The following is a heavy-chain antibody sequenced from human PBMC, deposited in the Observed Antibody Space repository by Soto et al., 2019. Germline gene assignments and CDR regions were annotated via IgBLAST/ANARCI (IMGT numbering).Heavy chain of an antibody. V-gene: IGHV3-7*05. J-gene: IGHJ6*02. CDR3: ATSLIRPHPTAMVRGVMEYYYYGMDV. CDR2: IKQDGSEK. CDR1: GFTFSSYW. D-gene: IGHD3-10*01. Sequence: GGSMRLSCAASGFTFSSYWMSWVRQATGKGLEWVANIKQDGSEKYYVDSVKGRFTISRDNAKNSLYLQMNSLRAEDTAVYYCATSLIRPHPTAMVRGVMEYYYYGMDVWGQGATVTVSS.